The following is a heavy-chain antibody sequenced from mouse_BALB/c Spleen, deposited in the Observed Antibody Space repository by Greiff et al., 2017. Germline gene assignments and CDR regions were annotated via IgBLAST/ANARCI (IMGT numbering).Heavy chain of an antibody. V-gene: IGHV5-6-5*01. CDR3: AREGGSPPWFAY. CDR2: ISSGGST. CDR1: GFTFSSYA. D-gene: IGHD1-1*01. J-gene: IGHJ3*01. Sequence: DVKLVESGGGLVKPGGSLKLSCAASGFTFSSYAMSWVRQTPEKRLEWVASISSGGSTYYPDSVKGRFTISRDNARNILYLQMSSLRSEDTAMYYCAREGGSPPWFAYWGQGTLVTVSA.